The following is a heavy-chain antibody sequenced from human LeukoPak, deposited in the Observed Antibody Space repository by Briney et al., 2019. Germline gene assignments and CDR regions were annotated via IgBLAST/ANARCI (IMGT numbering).Heavy chain of an antibody. J-gene: IGHJ3*02. CDR3: AREWASAFDI. D-gene: IGHD1-26*01. Sequence: ASVKVSCKASGYTFTSYYMHWVRQAPGQGLEWMGWISAYNGNTNYAQKLQGRVTMTTDTSTSTAYMELRSLRSDDTAVYYCAREWASAFDIWGQGTMVTVSS. V-gene: IGHV1-18*04. CDR1: GYTFTSYY. CDR2: ISAYNGNT.